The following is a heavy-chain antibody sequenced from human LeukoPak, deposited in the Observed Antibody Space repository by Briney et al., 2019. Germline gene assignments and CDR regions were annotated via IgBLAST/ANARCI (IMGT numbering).Heavy chain of an antibody. CDR3: ARVDYDILTGIAYGMDV. D-gene: IGHD3-9*01. J-gene: IGHJ6*02. V-gene: IGHV4-30-4*01. CDR1: GGSISSGDYY. CDR2: IYYSGST. Sequence: SETLSLTCTVSGGSISSGDYYWSWIRQPPGKGLEWIGYIYYSGSTYYNPSLKSRVTISVDTSKNQFSLKLSSVTAADTAVYYCARVDYDILTGIAYGMDVWGQGTTVTVSS.